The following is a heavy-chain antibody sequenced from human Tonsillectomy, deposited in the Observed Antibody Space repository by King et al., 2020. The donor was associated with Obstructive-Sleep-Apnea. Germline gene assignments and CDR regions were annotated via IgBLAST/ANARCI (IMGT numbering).Heavy chain of an antibody. Sequence: VQLQQWGAGLLKPSETLSLTCAVDGGAFSLYDLSWIRQPPGKGLERIGEINHLGSTNYIPSLKIRVTISVDTSKNQFSLKLSSVTAADTAVYYCARFRGYYDSSGPSWGQGTLVTVSS. CDR2: INHLGST. V-gene: IGHV4-34*01. J-gene: IGHJ5*02. CDR1: GGAFSLYD. D-gene: IGHD3-22*01. CDR3: ARFRGYYDSSGPS.